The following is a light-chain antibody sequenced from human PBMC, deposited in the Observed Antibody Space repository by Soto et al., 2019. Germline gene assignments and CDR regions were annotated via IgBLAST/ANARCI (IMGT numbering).Light chain of an antibody. CDR1: SGHSTYA. CDR3: QTWGAGIA. Sequence: QAVVTQSPSASASLGASVKLTCTLSSGHSTYAIAWHQQQPETGPRFLMKVDSDGSHTKGDGIPDRFSGSSSGAERYLTISTLQSEDEADYYCQTWGAGIAFGGGTKVTVL. V-gene: IGLV4-69*01. CDR2: VDSDGSH. J-gene: IGLJ3*02.